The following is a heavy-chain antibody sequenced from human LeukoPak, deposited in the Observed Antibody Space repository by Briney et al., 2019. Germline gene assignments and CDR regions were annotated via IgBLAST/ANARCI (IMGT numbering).Heavy chain of an antibody. CDR1: GYTFTGYY. J-gene: IGHJ4*02. CDR2: INPNSGGT. D-gene: IGHD5-18*01. V-gene: IGHV1-2*02. Sequence: ASVKVSGKASGYTFTGYYMHWVRQAPGQGLEWMGWINPNSGGTNYAQKFQGRVTMTRDTSISTAYMELSRLRSDDTAVYYCARALNAGYSPYYFDYWGQGTLVTVSS. CDR3: ARALNAGYSPYYFDY.